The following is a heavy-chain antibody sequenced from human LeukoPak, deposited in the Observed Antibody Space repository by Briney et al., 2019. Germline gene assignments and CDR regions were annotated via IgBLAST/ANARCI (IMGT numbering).Heavy chain of an antibody. CDR2: INPNSGDT. D-gene: IGHD5-18*01. J-gene: IGHJ3*01. CDR3: ARGGGWGDTDAFFF. CDR1: GYTFIAHY. Sequence: ASLKVSCKASGYTFIAHYLHWVRQAPGQGLEWMGWINPNSGDTKYAQKSQGWVTMTRDTSISTAYMELSRLKSDDTAVYYCARGGGWGDTDAFFFWGQGTMVTVSS. V-gene: IGHV1-2*04.